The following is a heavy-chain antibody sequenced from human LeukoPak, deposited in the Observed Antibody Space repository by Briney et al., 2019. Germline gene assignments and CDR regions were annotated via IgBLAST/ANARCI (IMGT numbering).Heavy chain of an antibody. D-gene: IGHD3-3*01. V-gene: IGHV3-74*01. CDR3: ARGPRGDFWSGYYSTYYYYGMDV. J-gene: IGHJ6*02. Sequence: GGSLRLSCAASGFTFSSYWMHWVRHAPGKGLVWLSRINSDGSSTIYADSVKGRFTISRDNAKNTLYLQMNSLRAEDTAVYYCARGPRGDFWSGYYSTYYYYGMDVWGQGTTVTVSS. CDR1: GFTFSSYW. CDR2: INSDGSST.